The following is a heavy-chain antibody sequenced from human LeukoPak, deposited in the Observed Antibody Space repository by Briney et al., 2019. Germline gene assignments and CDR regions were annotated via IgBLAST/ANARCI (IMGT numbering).Heavy chain of an antibody. D-gene: IGHD6-19*01. CDR3: ARASNIGWYQFDY. CDR1: GGSMSNND. J-gene: IGHJ4*02. V-gene: IGHV4-4*07. CDR2: IQPSGSI. Sequence: SETLSLTCTVSGGSMSNNDWSWVRQPAGRGLGWIGRIQPSGSINYNPSLKSRVTMSIHMSENQFSLKLSSVTAADSAVYYCARASNIGWYQFDYWGQGTLVTVSS.